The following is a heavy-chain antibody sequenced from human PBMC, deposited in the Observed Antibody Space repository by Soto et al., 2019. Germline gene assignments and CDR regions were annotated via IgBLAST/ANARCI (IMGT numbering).Heavy chain of an antibody. V-gene: IGHV1-18*04. CDR3: ARDPKTWIQLWFRSGFRYYGIDV. D-gene: IGHD5-18*01. J-gene: IGHJ6*02. CDR1: GYTFTSYG. CDR2: ISAYNGNT. Sequence: ASVKVSCKASGYTFTSYGISWVRQAPGQGLEWMGWISAYNGNTNYAQKLQGRVTMTTDTSTSTAYMELRSLRSDDTAVYYCARDPKTWIQLWFRSGFRYYGIDVWGQGTTVTVSS.